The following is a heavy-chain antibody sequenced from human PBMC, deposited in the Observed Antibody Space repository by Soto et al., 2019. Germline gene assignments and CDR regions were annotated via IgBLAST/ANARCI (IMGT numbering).Heavy chain of an antibody. D-gene: IGHD6-6*01. V-gene: IGHV1-18*04. Sequence: ASVKVSCKASGYTFTSYGISWVRQAPGQGLEWMGWISAYNGNTIYAQRLQGRVTMTPDTSTSTAYMELRSLTSDDTAIYYCASPHNYSSSYYGMDVWGQ. CDR3: ASPHNYSSSYYGMDV. J-gene: IGHJ6*02. CDR1: GYTFTSYG. CDR2: ISAYNGNT.